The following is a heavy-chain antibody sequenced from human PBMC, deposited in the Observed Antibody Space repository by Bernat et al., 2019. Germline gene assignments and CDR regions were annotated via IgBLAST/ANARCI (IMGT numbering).Heavy chain of an antibody. D-gene: IGHD3-10*01. V-gene: IGHV2-70*15. J-gene: IGHJ4*02. CDR2: IDWDDDK. CDR1: GFSLSTSGMC. Sequence: QVTLRESGPALVKPTQTLTLTCTFSGFSLSTSGMCVSWIRQPPGKALEWLARIDWDDDKYYSTSLKTRLTISKDTSKNQVVLTMTNMDPVDTATYYCARIRRGVYGSGSYVFDYWGQGTLVTVSS. CDR3: ARIRRGVYGSGSYVFDY.